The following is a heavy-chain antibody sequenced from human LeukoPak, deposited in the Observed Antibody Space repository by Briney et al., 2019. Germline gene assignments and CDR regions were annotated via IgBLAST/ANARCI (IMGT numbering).Heavy chain of an antibody. D-gene: IGHD6-6*01. V-gene: IGHV3-43D*03. Sequence: GGSLRLSCAASGFTFDDYAMHWVRQAPGKGLEWVSLISWDGGSTYYADSVKGRFTISRDNAKSSLYLQMNSLRAEDTAVYYCTRDPRHFDSCGQGTLVTVSS. CDR1: GFTFDDYA. CDR3: TRDPRHFDS. CDR2: ISWDGGST. J-gene: IGHJ5*01.